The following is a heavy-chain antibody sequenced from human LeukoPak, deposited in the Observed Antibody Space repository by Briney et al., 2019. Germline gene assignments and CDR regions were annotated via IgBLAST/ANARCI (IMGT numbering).Heavy chain of an antibody. D-gene: IGHD5/OR15-5a*01. V-gene: IGHV3-23*01. Sequence: GGSLRLSCAASGFTFSSSAMTWVRQAPGKGLEWVSAISGSGGSTYYADSVKGRFTVSRDNSKSTLYLQMNSLRAEDTAVYYCAKRLYAAWGYFDYWGRGDLVTVSS. CDR2: ISGSGGST. J-gene: IGHJ4*03. CDR1: GFTFSSSA. CDR3: AKRLYAAWGYFDY.